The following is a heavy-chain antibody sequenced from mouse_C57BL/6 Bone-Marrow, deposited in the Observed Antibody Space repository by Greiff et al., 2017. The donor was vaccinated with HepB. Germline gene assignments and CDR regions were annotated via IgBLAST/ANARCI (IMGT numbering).Heavy chain of an antibody. D-gene: IGHD2-5*01. CDR3: TTIPYSNYGRYAMDY. Sequence: EVQLQQSGAELVRPGASVKLSCTASGFNIKDDYMHWVKQRPEQGLEWIGWIDPENGDTEYASKFQGKATITAETSSNTAYLQLSSLTSEDTAVYYCTTIPYSNYGRYAMDYWGQGTSVTVSS. CDR1: GFNIKDDY. CDR2: IDPENGDT. V-gene: IGHV14-4*01. J-gene: IGHJ4*01.